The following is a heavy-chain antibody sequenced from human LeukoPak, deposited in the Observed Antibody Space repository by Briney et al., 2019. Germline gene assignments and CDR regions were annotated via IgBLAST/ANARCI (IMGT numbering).Heavy chain of an antibody. J-gene: IGHJ5*02. CDR3: ARSAVAADLNWFDP. Sequence: PSETLSLTCTVSGGSISSYYWSWIRQPPGKGLEWIGYIYYSGSTNYNPSLKSRVTISVDTSKSQFSLKLSSVTAADTAVYYCARSAVAADLNWFDPWGQGTLVTVSS. CDR1: GGSISSYY. D-gene: IGHD6-19*01. CDR2: IYYSGST. V-gene: IGHV4-59*01.